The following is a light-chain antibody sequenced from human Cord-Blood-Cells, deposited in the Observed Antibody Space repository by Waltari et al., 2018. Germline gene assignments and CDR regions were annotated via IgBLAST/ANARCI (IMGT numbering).Light chain of an antibody. CDR3: SSYTSSSTVV. V-gene: IGLV2-14*02. J-gene: IGLJ2*01. CDR2: EGS. Sequence: QSALTQPASVSGSPGQSITISCTGTSSDVGSYNLVSWYQQHPGKAPKLMIYEGSKRSSGVSNRFSGSKSGNTASLTISGLQAEDEADYYCSSYTSSSTVVFGGGTKLTVL. CDR1: SSDVGSYNL.